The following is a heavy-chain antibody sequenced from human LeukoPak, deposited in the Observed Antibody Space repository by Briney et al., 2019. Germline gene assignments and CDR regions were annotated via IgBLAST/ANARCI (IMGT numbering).Heavy chain of an antibody. V-gene: IGHV4-4*09. CDR1: GGSISSYY. Sequence: PSETLSLTCTVSGGSISSYYWSWIRQPPGKGLEWIGYIYTSASTNYNPSLKSRVTISVDTSKNQFSLKLSSVAAADTAVYYCARRGDYGDHYFDYWGQGTLVTVSS. D-gene: IGHD4-17*01. J-gene: IGHJ4*02. CDR2: IYTSAST. CDR3: ARRGDYGDHYFDY.